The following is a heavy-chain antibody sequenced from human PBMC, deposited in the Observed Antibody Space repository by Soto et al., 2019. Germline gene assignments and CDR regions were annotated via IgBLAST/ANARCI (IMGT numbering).Heavy chain of an antibody. Sequence: PGGSVRLSCAASGFTFSRYLLTWVRQVPAKTLEWVAVISYDGSNKYYADSVKGRFTISRDNSKNTLYLQMNSLRAEDTAVYYCVKPPRPYSSSPRAPNYRMDVWGPGTTV. CDR1: GFTFSRYL. J-gene: IGHJ6*02. V-gene: IGHV3-30*18. CDR2: ISYDGSNK. CDR3: VKPPRPYSSSPRAPNYRMDV. D-gene: IGHD6-6*01.